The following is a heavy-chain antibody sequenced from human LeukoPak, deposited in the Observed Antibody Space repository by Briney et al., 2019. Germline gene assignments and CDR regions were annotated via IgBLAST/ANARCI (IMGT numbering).Heavy chain of an antibody. D-gene: IGHD1-7*01. CDR1: GYIFDIYA. CDR2: INTNTGNP. CDR3: ARDYTLTLGTTTYFQH. J-gene: IGHJ1*01. V-gene: IGHV7-4-1*02. Sequence: GASVKVSCKASGYIFDIYALIWVRQAPGQGLELMGWINTNTGNPTYAQGFTGRFVFSLDTSVSTAYLQISSLKAEDTAVYYRARDYTLTLGTTTYFQHWGQGTLVTVSS.